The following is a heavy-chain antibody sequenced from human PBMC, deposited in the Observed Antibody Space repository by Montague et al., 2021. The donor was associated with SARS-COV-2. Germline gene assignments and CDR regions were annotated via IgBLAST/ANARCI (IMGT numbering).Heavy chain of an antibody. J-gene: IGHJ4*02. CDR1: GGTLNSTSFY. CDR3: ARRGPYYEISTGYFRPYYFDH. CDR2: MHCSTRP. D-gene: IGHD3-9*01. Sequence: SETLSLTCSVSGGTLNSTSFYWVWLSQPPGLGLEWIGTMHCSTRPYSNPSLQSPVTISACRAKNRLPLNLGSVTASDTSVYYCARRGPYYEISTGYFRPYYFDHWGQGSLVTVAS. V-gene: IGHV4-39*01.